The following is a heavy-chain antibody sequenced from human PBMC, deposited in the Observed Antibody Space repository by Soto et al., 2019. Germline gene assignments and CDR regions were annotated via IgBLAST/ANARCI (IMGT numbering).Heavy chain of an antibody. CDR1: GGTFRTSA. J-gene: IGHJ6*01. CDR3: ARDKDRQQLGGNYYYIMDV. Sequence: QVQLVQSGAEVKKPGSSVKVSCKTSGGTFRTSAISWVRQAPGQGLEWMGGIMPVFPTPDYAQKFQGRVTITADESTSTAYMERSGLRSEDTAGYYCARDKDRQQLGGNYYYIMDVWGQGTTVTVSS. CDR2: IMPVFPTP. D-gene: IGHD3-3*02. V-gene: IGHV1-69*12.